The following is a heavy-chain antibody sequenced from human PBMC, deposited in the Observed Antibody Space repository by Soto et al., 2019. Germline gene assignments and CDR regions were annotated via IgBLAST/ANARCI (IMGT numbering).Heavy chain of an antibody. CDR2: IYYSGST. Sequence: SETLSLTCTVSGGSISSSSYYWGWIRQPPGKGLEWIGSIYYSGSTYYNPSLKSRVTISVDTSKNQFSLKLSSVTAADTAVYYCARYERIAAAGTGFDYWGQGTLVTVSS. CDR1: GGSISSSSYY. J-gene: IGHJ4*02. D-gene: IGHD6-13*01. CDR3: ARYERIAAAGTGFDY. V-gene: IGHV4-39*01.